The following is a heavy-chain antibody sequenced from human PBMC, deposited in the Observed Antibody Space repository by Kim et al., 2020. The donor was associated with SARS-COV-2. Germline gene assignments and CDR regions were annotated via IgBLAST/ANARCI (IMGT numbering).Heavy chain of an antibody. Sequence: ADSVKGRFTISRDNSKNTLYLQMNSLRAEDTAVYYCAKNTRIAAAGLVDYWGQGTLVTVSS. D-gene: IGHD6-13*01. V-gene: IGHV3-23*01. J-gene: IGHJ4*02. CDR3: AKNTRIAAAGLVDY.